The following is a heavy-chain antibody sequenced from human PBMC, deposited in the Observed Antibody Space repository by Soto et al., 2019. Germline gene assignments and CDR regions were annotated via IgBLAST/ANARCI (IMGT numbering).Heavy chain of an antibody. Sequence: QVQLVQSGAEVKKPGASVKVSCKASGYTFTSYAMHWVRQAPGQRLEWMGWINAGNGNTKYSQKFQGRVTITRDTSASTAYMELSSLRSEDTAVYYCARSTRTRYYSYMDVWGKGTTVTVSS. V-gene: IGHV1-3*01. J-gene: IGHJ6*03. CDR2: INAGNGNT. CDR1: GYTFTSYA. D-gene: IGHD2-2*01. CDR3: ARSTRTRYYSYMDV.